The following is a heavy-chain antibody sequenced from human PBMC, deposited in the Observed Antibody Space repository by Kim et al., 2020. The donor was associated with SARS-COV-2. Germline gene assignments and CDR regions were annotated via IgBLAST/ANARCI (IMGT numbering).Heavy chain of an antibody. CDR3: AREGGFSNGWNQATS. D-gene: IGHD6-19*01. CDR1: GYRFRSYA. J-gene: IGHJ5*02. CDR2: INTNNGNP. Sequence: ASVKVSCKASGYRFRSYAMNWVRQAPGQGLEWMGWINTNNGNPTYAQGFTGRFVFSFGTSVTTAYLQISSLKADDTAVYYCAREGGFSNGWNQATSWGQGTLVTVSS. V-gene: IGHV7-4-1*02.